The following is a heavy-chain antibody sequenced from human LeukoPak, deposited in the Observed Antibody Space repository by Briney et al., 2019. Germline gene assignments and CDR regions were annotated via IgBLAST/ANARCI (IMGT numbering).Heavy chain of an antibody. CDR1: GYTLTGYY. V-gene: IGHV1-2*02. D-gene: IGHD2-15*01. Sequence: ASVKVSCKASGYTLTGYYMHWVRQAPGQGLEWMGWINPNSGGTNYAQKFQGRVTMTRDTSISTAYMELSRLRSDDTAVYYCARDLAAATEYYFDYWGQGTLVTVSS. J-gene: IGHJ4*02. CDR3: ARDLAAATEYYFDY. CDR2: INPNSGGT.